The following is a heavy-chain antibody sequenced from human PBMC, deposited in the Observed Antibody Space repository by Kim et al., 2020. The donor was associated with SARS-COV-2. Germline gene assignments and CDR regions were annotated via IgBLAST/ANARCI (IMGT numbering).Heavy chain of an antibody. Sequence: TSEAESGRGRFTISRDNAKNTLYLQMNSLRAEDTALYYCSRFTYTVAGDYWGQGTLVTVPS. CDR2: T. J-gene: IGHJ4*02. V-gene: IGHV3-74*01. CDR3: SRFTYTVAGDY. D-gene: IGHD5-12*01.